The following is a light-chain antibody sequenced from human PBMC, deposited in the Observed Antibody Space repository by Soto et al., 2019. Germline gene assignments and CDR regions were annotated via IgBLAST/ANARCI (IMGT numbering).Light chain of an antibody. CDR2: KDS. Sequence: SYELTQPPSVSVSPGQTARITCSGDALPNQYAYWYQQKPGQAPVMVIYKDSERPSGIPERFSGSSSGTTVTLTISAVQAEDEADYHCQSADSSGIYVLSGGGTKLTVL. J-gene: IGLJ2*01. CDR1: ALPNQY. CDR3: QSADSSGIYVL. V-gene: IGLV3-25*03.